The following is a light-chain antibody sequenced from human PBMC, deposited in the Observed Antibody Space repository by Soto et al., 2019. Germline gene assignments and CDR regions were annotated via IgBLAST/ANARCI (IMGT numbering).Light chain of an antibody. J-gene: IGLJ1*01. CDR3: GSYRISTAV. V-gene: IGLV2-14*01. CDR2: DVT. Sequence: QSALTQPASVSGSPGQPITISCTGTSSDVGGYNYVSWYQQYPGKAPQLMIFDVTNRPSGVSKRFSGSKSGHTASLTISGPQAEDEAEYYCGSYRISTAVFGTGTKVTVL. CDR1: SSDVGGYNY.